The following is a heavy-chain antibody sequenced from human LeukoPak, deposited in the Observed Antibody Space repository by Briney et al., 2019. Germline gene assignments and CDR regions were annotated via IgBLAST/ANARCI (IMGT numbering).Heavy chain of an antibody. CDR2: IYYSGNT. V-gene: IGHV4-39*01. CDR3: AKYILDDISYYMDV. J-gene: IGHJ6*03. Sequence: SESLSLTCTVSGGSISSSFSYWGWIRQPPGKGLQWVGSIYYSGNTYYNPSLNSRVTISVDTSKNQFSLKLSSVTAADTAVYYCAKYILDDISYYMDVWGKGTTVTISS. D-gene: IGHD3-9*01. CDR1: GGSISSSFSY.